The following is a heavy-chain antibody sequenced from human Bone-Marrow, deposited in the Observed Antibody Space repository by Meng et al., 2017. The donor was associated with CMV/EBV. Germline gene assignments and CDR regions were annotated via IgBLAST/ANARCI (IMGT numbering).Heavy chain of an antibody. Sequence: SGFTFSSYDMRWVRQPPGKGLEWVSAISGSGGSTYYADSVKGRFTISRDNSKNTLYLQMNSLRAEDTAVYYCAKVPLYYDSSGLFDYWGQGTLVTVSS. J-gene: IGHJ4*02. CDR2: ISGSGGST. D-gene: IGHD3-22*01. CDR3: AKVPLYYDSSGLFDY. CDR1: GFTFSSYD. V-gene: IGHV3-23*01.